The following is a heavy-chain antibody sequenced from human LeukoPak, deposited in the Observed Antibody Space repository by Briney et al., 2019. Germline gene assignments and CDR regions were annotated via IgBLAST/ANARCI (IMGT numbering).Heavy chain of an antibody. D-gene: IGHD3-22*01. CDR3: ARETTTEYYDSSGYYRQTEVFDA. J-gene: IGHJ3*01. Sequence: GASVTVSCKASGGTFSSYAISWVRQAPGQGLEWMGGIIPIFGTANYAQKFQGRVTITADESTSTAYMELSSLRSEDTAVYYCARETTTEYYDSSGYYRQTEVFDAWGQGTMVTVSS. CDR1: GGTFSSYA. V-gene: IGHV1-69*13. CDR2: IIPIFGTA.